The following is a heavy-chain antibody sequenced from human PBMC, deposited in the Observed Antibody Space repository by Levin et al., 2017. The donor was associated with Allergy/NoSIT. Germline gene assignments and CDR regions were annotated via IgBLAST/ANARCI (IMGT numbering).Heavy chain of an antibody. CDR1: GFTFSSYG. J-gene: IGHJ4*02. D-gene: IGHD4-17*01. V-gene: IGHV3-33*01. CDR3: ARDPINYGDYGKFDY. Sequence: GESLKISCAASGFTFSSYGMHWVRQAPGKGLEWVAVIWYDGSNKYYADSVKGRFTISRDNSKNTLYLQMNSLRAEDTAVYYCARDPINYGDYGKFDYWGQGTLVTVSS. CDR2: IWYDGSNK.